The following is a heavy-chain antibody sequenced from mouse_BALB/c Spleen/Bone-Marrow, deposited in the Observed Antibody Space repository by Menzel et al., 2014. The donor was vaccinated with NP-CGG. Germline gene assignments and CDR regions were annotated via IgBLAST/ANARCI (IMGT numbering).Heavy chain of an antibody. Sequence: VQLQQSGAELVKPGASVKLSCTASGFNIKDTYMHWVKQRPEQGLEWIGRIDPANGNTKYDSKFQGKATITADTSSNTAHLHLSSLTSEDTAVYYCANDWFAYWGQGTLVTVSA. CDR3: ANDWFAY. CDR1: GFNIKDTY. J-gene: IGHJ3*01. CDR2: IDPANGNT. D-gene: IGHD2-3*01. V-gene: IGHV14-3*02.